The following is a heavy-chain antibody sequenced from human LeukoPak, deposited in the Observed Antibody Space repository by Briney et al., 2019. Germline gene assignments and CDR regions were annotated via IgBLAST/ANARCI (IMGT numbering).Heavy chain of an antibody. J-gene: IGHJ2*01. CDR3: ARIDYMKVRSNWYFDL. D-gene: IGHD4-11*01. Sequence: PSETLSLTCTVSDGSISSYYWSWIRQPPGKGLEWITYIYYSGSTNYNPSLKSRVTISVDTSKNQFSLKLSSVTAADTAVYYCARIDYMKVRSNWYFDLWGRGTLVTASS. CDR1: DGSISSYY. CDR2: IYYSGST. V-gene: IGHV4-59*01.